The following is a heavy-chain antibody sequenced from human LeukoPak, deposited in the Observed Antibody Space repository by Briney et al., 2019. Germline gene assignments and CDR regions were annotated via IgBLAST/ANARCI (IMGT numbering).Heavy chain of an antibody. CDR1: GFTFSSYS. Sequence: PGGSLRLSCAASGFTFSSYSMNWVRQAPGKGLEWVAYISSSSSTIYYADSVKGRFTISRDNAKNSLYLQMNSLRVEDTALYYCARKAYYYGSGSYVPPFDPWGQGTLVTVSS. CDR2: ISSSSSTI. D-gene: IGHD3-10*01. CDR3: ARKAYYYGSGSYVPPFDP. J-gene: IGHJ5*02. V-gene: IGHV3-48*01.